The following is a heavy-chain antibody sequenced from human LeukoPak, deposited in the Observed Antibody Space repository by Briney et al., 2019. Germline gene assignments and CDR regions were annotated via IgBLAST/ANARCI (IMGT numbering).Heavy chain of an antibody. Sequence: GGSLRLSCAASGFTFSSYGMHWVRQAPGKGLEWVAFIRYDGSNKYYADSVKGRFTISRDNSKNTLYLQMKSLRAEDTAVYYCARLTSGWYGGYYYYYMDVWGKGTTVTISS. J-gene: IGHJ6*03. V-gene: IGHV3-30*02. D-gene: IGHD6-19*01. CDR2: IRYDGSNK. CDR3: ARLTSGWYGGYYYYYMDV. CDR1: GFTFSSYG.